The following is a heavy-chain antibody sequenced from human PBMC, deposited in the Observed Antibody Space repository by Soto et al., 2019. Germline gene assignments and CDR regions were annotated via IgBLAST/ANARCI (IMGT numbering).Heavy chain of an antibody. V-gene: IGHV4-30-2*01. J-gene: IGHJ4*02. CDR3: ARTKTSTVDFDY. D-gene: IGHD4-17*01. Sequence: TLSLTCAVSGGSISSGGYSWSWIRQPPGKGLEWIGYIYHSGSTYYNPSLKSRVTISVDRSKNQFSLKLSSVTAADTAVYYCARTKTSTVDFDYWGQGTLVTVSS. CDR1: GGSISSGGYS. CDR2: IYHSGST.